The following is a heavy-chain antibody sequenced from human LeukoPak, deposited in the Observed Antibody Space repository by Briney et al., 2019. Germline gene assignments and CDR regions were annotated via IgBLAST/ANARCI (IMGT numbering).Heavy chain of an antibody. J-gene: IGHJ5*02. CDR3: ARDVTNIAAAGKGNWFDP. CDR2: IIPIFGTA. V-gene: IGHV1-69*05. D-gene: IGHD6-13*01. CDR1: GGTFSSYA. Sequence: SVKVSCKASGGTFSSYAISWVRQAPGQGLEWMGGIIPIFGTANYAQKFQGRVTITTDESTRTAYMELSSLRSEDTAVYYCARDVTNIAAAGKGNWFDPWGQGTLVTVSS.